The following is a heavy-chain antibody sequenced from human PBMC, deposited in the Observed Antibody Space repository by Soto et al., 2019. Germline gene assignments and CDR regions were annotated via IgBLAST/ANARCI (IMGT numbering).Heavy chain of an antibody. CDR2: IYHSGST. CDR3: ARVVPAANSYIDY. D-gene: IGHD2-2*01. Sequence: SETLSLTCAVSGYSISSGYYWGWIRQPPGKGLEWIGSIYHSGSTYYNPSLKSRVTTSVDTSKNQFSLKLSSVTAADTAVYYCARVVPAANSYIDYWGQGTLVTVSS. J-gene: IGHJ4*02. V-gene: IGHV4-38-2*01. CDR1: GYSISSGYY.